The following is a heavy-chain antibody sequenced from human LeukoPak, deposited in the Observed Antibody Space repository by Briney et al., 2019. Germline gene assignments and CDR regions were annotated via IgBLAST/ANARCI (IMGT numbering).Heavy chain of an antibody. CDR3: AKDRSIGTYYTFDS. CDR1: GFTVTRNY. CDR2: TYSGGRT. Sequence: GGSLRLSCAASGFTVTRNYMTWVRQAPGKGLEWVSVTYSGGRTYYEDSVKGRFTISRGNSKNTLYLQMSSLTAKDTAVYYCAKDRSIGTYYTFDSWGQGTLVTVSS. V-gene: IGHV3-53*01. D-gene: IGHD1-26*01. J-gene: IGHJ4*02.